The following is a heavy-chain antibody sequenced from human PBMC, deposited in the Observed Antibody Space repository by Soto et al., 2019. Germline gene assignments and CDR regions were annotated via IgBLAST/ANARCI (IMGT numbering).Heavy chain of an antibody. CDR2: IYYSGST. D-gene: IGHD3-22*01. CDR1: GGSISSGGYY. V-gene: IGHV4-31*03. CDR3: ARENIDDSSGQDAFDI. J-gene: IGHJ3*02. Sequence: QVQLQESGPGLVKPSQTLSLTCTVSGGSISSGGYYWSWIRQHPGKGLEWIGYIYYSGSTYYNPSLKSRVTISVDTSKNQFSLKLSSVTAADTAVYYCARENIDDSSGQDAFDIWGQGTMVTVSS.